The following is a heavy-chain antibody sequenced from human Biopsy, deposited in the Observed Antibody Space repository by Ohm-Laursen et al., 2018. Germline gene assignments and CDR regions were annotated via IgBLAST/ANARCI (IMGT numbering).Heavy chain of an antibody. V-gene: IGHV4-59*01. D-gene: IGHD2-21*02. CDR1: GGSISGYY. J-gene: IGHJ4*02. Sequence: TLSLTCSISGGSISGYYWNWIRQSPGKGLEWIGYIWSSGTTDYNPSLQSRVSMSLELSTDQFSLKVDSVTAADTAVYYCARDDAVTVIRGLYYWGQGALVTVSS. CDR2: IWSSGTT. CDR3: ARDDAVTVIRGLYY.